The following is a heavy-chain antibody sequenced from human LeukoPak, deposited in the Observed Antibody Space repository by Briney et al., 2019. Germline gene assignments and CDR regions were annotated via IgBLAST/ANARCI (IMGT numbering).Heavy chain of an antibody. J-gene: IGHJ6*02. Sequence: GGSLRLSCGASGFTLSSYWMHWVRQAPGKGLVWVSRIKGDGSSTSYAESVKGRFTISRGNAKNTLYLQMNSLRAEDTAVYYCAREWIQYYYYGMDVWGQGTTVTVSS. CDR3: AREWIQYYYYGMDV. CDR1: GFTLSSYW. D-gene: IGHD2-2*03. CDR2: IKGDGSST. V-gene: IGHV3-74*01.